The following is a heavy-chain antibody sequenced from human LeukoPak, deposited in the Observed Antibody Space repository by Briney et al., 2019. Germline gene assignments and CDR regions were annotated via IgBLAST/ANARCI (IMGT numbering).Heavy chain of an antibody. CDR3: ARGEYYDSSGYYYGSNYDY. D-gene: IGHD3-22*01. J-gene: IGHJ4*02. V-gene: IGHV1-8*01. CDR2: MNPNSGNT. CDR1: GYTFTSYD. Sequence: ASVKVSCKASGYTFTSYDINWVRQATGQGLEWMGWMNPNSGNTGYAQKFQGRVTMTRDTSTSTVYMELSSLRSEDTAVYYCARGEYYDSSGYYYGSNYDYWGQGTLVTVSS.